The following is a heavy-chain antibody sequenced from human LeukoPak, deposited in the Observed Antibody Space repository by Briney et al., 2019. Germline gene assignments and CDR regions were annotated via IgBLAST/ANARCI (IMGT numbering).Heavy chain of an antibody. CDR1: GFTFDDYG. Sequence: GGSLRLSCAASGFTFDDYGMNWVRQAPGKGLEWVSAISGSGGSTYYADSVKGRFTISRDNSKNTLYLQMNSLRAEDTAVYYCAKFWDDYYFDYWGQGTLVTVSS. D-gene: IGHD1-1*01. CDR3: AKFWDDYYFDY. J-gene: IGHJ4*02. CDR2: ISGSGGST. V-gene: IGHV3-23*01.